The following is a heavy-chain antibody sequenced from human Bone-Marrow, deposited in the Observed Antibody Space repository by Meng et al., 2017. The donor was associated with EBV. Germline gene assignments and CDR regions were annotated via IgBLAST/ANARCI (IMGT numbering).Heavy chain of an antibody. CDR2: IYHSGST. CDR1: GGYISSSNW. D-gene: IGHD1-1*01. Sequence: QGKLQESGPGLVKLSVTLSPPCAVSGGYISSSNWWSWVRQPPGKGLEWIGEIYHSGSTNYNPSLKSRVTISVDKSKNQFSLKLSSVTAADTAVYYCLLQVQDDDYWGQGTLVTVSS. CDR3: LLQVQDDDY. J-gene: IGHJ4*02. V-gene: IGHV4-4*02.